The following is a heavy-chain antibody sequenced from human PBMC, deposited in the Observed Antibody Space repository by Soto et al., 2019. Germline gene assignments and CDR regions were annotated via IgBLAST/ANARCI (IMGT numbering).Heavy chain of an antibody. V-gene: IGHV4-59*01. CDR3: ARRPTQLGVPSTYWYFDL. D-gene: IGHD1-1*01. Sequence: QVQLQESGPGLVKPSETLSLTCTVSGGSISSYYWSWIRQPPEKGLEWIGYIYYSGSTNYNPSLKSRVTISVDTSKNQFSLKLSSVTAADTAVYYCARRPTQLGVPSTYWYFDLWGRGTLVTVSS. J-gene: IGHJ2*01. CDR1: GGSISSYY. CDR2: IYYSGST.